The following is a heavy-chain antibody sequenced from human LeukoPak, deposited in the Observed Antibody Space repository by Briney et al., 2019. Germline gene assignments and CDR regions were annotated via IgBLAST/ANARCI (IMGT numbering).Heavy chain of an antibody. V-gene: IGHV4-4*02. D-gene: IGHD5-24*01. CDR1: GGSISSSNW. J-gene: IGHJ4*02. Sequence: SGTLSLTCAVSGGSISSSNWWSWVRQPPGKGLEWIGEIYHSGSTNYNPSLKSRVIISVDTSKNQFSLKLNSVTAADTAVYYCAREAGDGYNRVDYWGQGILVTVSS. CDR3: AREAGDGYNRVDY. CDR2: IYHSGST.